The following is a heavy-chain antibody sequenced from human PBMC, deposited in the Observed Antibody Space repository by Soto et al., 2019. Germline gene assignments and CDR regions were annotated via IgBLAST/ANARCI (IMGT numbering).Heavy chain of an antibody. CDR3: VRASMVATILAFDI. V-gene: IGHV1-46*03. CDR2: INPSGGST. CDR1: GYTVTTYY. Sequence: QVQLVQSGAEVKKPGASVKVSCKASGYTVTTYYMHWVRQAPGQGLEWMGLINPSGGSTTFAQKLQGRVTMTSDTSTSTVYMDLSGLRSEDTAMYYCVRASMVATILAFDIWGQGTMVTVSS. J-gene: IGHJ3*02. D-gene: IGHD5-12*01.